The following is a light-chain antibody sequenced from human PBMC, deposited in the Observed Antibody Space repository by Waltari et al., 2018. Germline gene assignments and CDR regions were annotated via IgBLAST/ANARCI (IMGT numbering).Light chain of an antibody. V-gene: IGKV3-15*01. CDR2: GAS. CDR3: HQHNSWPPLS. Sequence: EIVMTQSPATLSVSPGERATLSCRASQSVSSNLAWYQQKPGQAPRLPIYGASPRATGVPARFSGSGSGTDFTLTISGLQSEDYAVYFCHQHNSWPPLSFGGGTKVEIK. J-gene: IGKJ4*01. CDR1: QSVSSN.